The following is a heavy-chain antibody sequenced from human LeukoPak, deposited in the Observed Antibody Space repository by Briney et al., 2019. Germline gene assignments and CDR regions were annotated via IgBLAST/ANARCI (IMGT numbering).Heavy chain of an antibody. CDR1: GGSISSGGYY. CDR2: IYYSGST. CDR3: ARGNYYDHDAFDI. V-gene: IGHV4-31*03. Sequence: PSQTLSLTCTVSGGSISSGGYYWSWIRQHPGKGLEWIGYIYYSGSTYYNPSLKSRVTMSVDTSKNQFSLKLSSVTAADTAVYYCARGNYYDHDAFDIWGQGTMVTVSS. D-gene: IGHD3-22*01. J-gene: IGHJ3*02.